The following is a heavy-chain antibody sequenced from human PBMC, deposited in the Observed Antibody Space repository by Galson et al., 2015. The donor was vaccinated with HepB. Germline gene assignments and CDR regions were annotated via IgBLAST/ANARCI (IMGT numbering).Heavy chain of an antibody. CDR3: ASLVGASPGYY. CDR2: VYYTGDT. V-gene: IGHV4-39*01. CDR1: GDSVSRGSYY. J-gene: IGHJ4*02. D-gene: IGHD1-26*01. Sequence: ETLSLTCTVSGDSVSRGSYYWGWIRQPPGTGLEWIGSVYYTGDTYYNPPLKSRVTVSMDTSKNQFSLKLRSVTAADTAVYYCASLVGASPGYYWGQGTLVTVSA.